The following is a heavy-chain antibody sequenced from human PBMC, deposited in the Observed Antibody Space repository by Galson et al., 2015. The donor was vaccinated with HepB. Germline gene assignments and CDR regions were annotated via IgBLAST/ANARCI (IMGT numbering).Heavy chain of an antibody. D-gene: IGHD1-26*01. J-gene: IGHJ4*02. CDR1: GFTFSSYA. Sequence: SLRLSCAASGFTFSSYAMHWVRQAPGKGLEWVAVISYDGSNKYYADSVKGRFTISRDNSKNTLYLQMNSLRAEDTAVYYCAKDLVVGAPGDYWGQGTLVTVSS. V-gene: IGHV3-30*04. CDR2: ISYDGSNK. CDR3: AKDLVVGAPGDY.